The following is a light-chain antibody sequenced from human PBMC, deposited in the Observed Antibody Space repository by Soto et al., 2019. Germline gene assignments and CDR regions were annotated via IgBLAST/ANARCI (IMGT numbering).Light chain of an antibody. CDR1: QSVSSSY. Sequence: EIVLTQSPGPLSLSPGERATLSCRASQSVSSSYLAWYQQKPGQAPRLLIYGASSRATGIPDRFSGSGSGTDFTLTISRLEPEDFAVYYCQQYGSSPCTFDQGTKLEIK. CDR2: GAS. V-gene: IGKV3-20*01. J-gene: IGKJ2*02. CDR3: QQYGSSPCT.